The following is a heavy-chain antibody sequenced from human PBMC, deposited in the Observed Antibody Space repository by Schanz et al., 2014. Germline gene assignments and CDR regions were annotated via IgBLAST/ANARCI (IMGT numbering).Heavy chain of an antibody. Sequence: VRLVESGGGVVQPGRSLRLSCAASGFTLSSYGMHWVRQAPGKGLEWVDNIKEDGSVKDYVDSVKGRFAISRDNAKNSLFLQMNSLRTEDTTVYYCARAGYDADNWFDPWGQGTLVIVSS. J-gene: IGHJ5*02. D-gene: IGHD2-2*01. V-gene: IGHV3-7*01. CDR3: ARAGYDADNWFDP. CDR2: IKEDGSVK. CDR1: GFTLSSYG.